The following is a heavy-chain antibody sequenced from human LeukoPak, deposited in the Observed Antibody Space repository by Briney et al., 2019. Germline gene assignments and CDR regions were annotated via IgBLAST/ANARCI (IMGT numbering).Heavy chain of an antibody. J-gene: IGHJ4*02. CDR1: GYTFTDYY. CDR3: ARMRRDGYDAFDY. V-gene: IGHV1-2*02. Sequence: GASVKVSCKASGYTFTDYYFHWVRQAPGQGLEWMGWISPNSGGTNYAQKFQGRVTMTRDTSISPAYMELSRLRADDTAVYYCARMRRDGYDAFDYWGQGTLVTVSS. CDR2: ISPNSGGT. D-gene: IGHD5-24*01.